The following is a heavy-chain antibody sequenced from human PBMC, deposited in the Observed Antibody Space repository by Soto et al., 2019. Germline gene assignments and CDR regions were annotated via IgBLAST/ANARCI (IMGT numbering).Heavy chain of an antibody. CDR2: IWYDGSNK. Sequence: GGSLRLSCAASGFTFSSYGMHWVRQAPGKGLEWVAVIWYDGSNKYYADSVKGRFTISRDNSKNTLYLQMNSLRAEETAVYYCARGLNYYYGMDVWGQGTTVTVSS. V-gene: IGHV3-33*01. J-gene: IGHJ6*02. CDR1: GFTFSSYG. CDR3: ARGLNYYYGMDV.